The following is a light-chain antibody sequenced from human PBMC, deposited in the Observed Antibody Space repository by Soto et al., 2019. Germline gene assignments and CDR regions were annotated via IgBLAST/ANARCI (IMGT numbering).Light chain of an antibody. Sequence: EIVLTQSPDTLSLSQGGRATLSCRASQSVTTRLAWYQQKPGQPPRLLISGASVRASGVPVRISGSGSGTDFTLTISRLEPEDFALYYCQQYGGSPITFGLGTRLAIK. J-gene: IGKJ5*01. CDR3: QQYGGSPIT. CDR1: QSVTTR. CDR2: GAS. V-gene: IGKV3-20*01.